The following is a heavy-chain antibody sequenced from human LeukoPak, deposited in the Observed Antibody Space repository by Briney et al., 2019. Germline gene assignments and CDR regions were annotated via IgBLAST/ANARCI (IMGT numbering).Heavy chain of an antibody. Sequence: SETLSSTCAVYGGSLTGYYWSGIRQPPGKGLEWIGEINHSGSTNYNPSLKSRVTISVDTSKNQFSLKLSSVTAADTAVYYCARGLVGGDAFDIRGQGTMVTVSS. D-gene: IGHD2-8*02. J-gene: IGHJ3*02. CDR1: GGSLTGYY. CDR3: ARGLVGGDAFDI. CDR2: INHSGST. V-gene: IGHV4-34*01.